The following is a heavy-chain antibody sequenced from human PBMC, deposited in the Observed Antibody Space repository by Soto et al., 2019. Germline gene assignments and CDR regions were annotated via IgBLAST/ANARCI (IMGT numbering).Heavy chain of an antibody. CDR3: ARENVDTAMYFDY. Sequence: SETLSLTCTVSGGSITSGGYYWGWMRQPPGKGLEWIASFFIGGNTYYNPSLKSRVTISVDTSKNQFSLKLSSVTAADTAVYYCARENVDTAMYFDYWGQGTLVTVSS. CDR1: GGSITSGGYY. CDR2: FFIGGNT. D-gene: IGHD5-18*01. V-gene: IGHV4-39*07. J-gene: IGHJ4*02.